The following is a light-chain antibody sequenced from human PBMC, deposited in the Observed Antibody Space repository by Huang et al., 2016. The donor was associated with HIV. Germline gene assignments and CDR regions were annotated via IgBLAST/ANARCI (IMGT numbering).Light chain of an antibody. CDR1: QSISNY. V-gene: IGKV3-11*01. J-gene: IGKJ4*01. Sequence: EIVLTQSPATLSLSPWEGATLSCRASQSISNYLAWDQQKPGQAPRRLIYDVTNRATGIPARFSGSGSGTDFTLTINGLESDDFAVYYCQHRNSWPLTFGGGTKVEIK. CDR2: DVT. CDR3: QHRNSWPLT.